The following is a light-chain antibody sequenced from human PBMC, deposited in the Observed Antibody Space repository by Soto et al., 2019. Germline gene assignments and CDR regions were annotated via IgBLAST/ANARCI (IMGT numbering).Light chain of an antibody. CDR1: QSLVSSDGNTY. CDR2: NVS. CDR3: MQGTHWPPT. Sequence: VVMTQSPLSLPVTLGQPASMSCSSSQSLVSSDGNTYLNWFQQRPGQSPRRLIYNVSNRDSGVPDRFSGSGSGTDFTLKISRVEAEDVGVYYCMQGTHWPPTFGGGTKVDIK. J-gene: IGKJ4*01. V-gene: IGKV2-30*01.